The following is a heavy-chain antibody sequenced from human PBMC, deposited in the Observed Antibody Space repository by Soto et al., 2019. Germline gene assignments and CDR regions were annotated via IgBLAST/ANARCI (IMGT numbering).Heavy chain of an antibody. Sequence: ASVKVSCKASGYTFTSYGISWVRQAPGQGLEWMGWISAYNGNTNYAQKLQGRVTMTTDTSTSTAYMELRSLRSDDTAVYYCLIAEIVVVVAATLLDAFDIWGQGTMVTVSS. J-gene: IGHJ3*02. CDR2: ISAYNGNT. CDR1: GYTFTSYG. D-gene: IGHD2-15*01. CDR3: LIAEIVVVVAATLLDAFDI. V-gene: IGHV1-18*01.